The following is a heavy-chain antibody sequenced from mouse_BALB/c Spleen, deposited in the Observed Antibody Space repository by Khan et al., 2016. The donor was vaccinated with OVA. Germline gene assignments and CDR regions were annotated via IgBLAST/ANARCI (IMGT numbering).Heavy chain of an antibody. Sequence: EVELVESGGDLVKPGGSLKLSCAASGFTFSSYSMSWVRQTPDKRLEWVASISSGGDYTYYPDIVKGRFTISRDNAKNTLYLQMSSLKSEDTAMYYCASHVTGSFAYGGQGILVTVSA. CDR1: GFTFSSYS. D-gene: IGHD2-13*01. CDR2: ISSGGDYT. CDR3: ASHVTGSFAY. V-gene: IGHV5-6*01. J-gene: IGHJ3*01.